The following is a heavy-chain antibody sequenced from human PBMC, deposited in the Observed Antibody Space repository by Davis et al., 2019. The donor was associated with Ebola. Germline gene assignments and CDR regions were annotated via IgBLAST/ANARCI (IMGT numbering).Heavy chain of an antibody. CDR2: ISASGADI. V-gene: IGHV3-23*01. CDR1: GFTFSNYA. Sequence: GESLKISCAASGFTFSNYAMRCVRQAPGGGLEWVSGISASGADIKYADSVRGRFSISRDDSKSTLYLQMDSLRVEDPAVFYCAEGGTNNFLGANWGQGTLVTVSS. CDR3: AEGGTNNFLGAN. J-gene: IGHJ4*02. D-gene: IGHD2-8*01.